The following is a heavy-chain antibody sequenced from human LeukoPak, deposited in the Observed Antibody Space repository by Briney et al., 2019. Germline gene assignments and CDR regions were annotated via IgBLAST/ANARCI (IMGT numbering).Heavy chain of an antibody. CDR1: GFPFSSYW. Sequence: GGSLVLSCAASGFPFSSYWMNWVRPAPGKGLVWVSRIASDGSSTTYADSVKGRFSISRDNAKNTLYLQMNSLRVEDTAVYYCARGRPHGNDYWGQGTLVTVSS. J-gene: IGHJ4*02. V-gene: IGHV3-74*01. CDR2: IASDGSST. D-gene: IGHD4-23*01. CDR3: ARGRPHGNDY.